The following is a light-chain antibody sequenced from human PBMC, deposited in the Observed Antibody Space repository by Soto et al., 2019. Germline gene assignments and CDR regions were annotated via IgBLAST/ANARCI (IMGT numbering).Light chain of an antibody. CDR2: AAS. V-gene: IGKV1-8*01. CDR3: QQYYSCPWT. J-gene: IGKJ1*01. Sequence: AIRMTQAPSSLSASTGDRFTITCRASQGISSYLAWYQQKPGKXPKXXIYAASTLQSGVPSRFSGSGSGTDFTITISCLQSEDFETYYCQQYYSCPWTFGQGTKVDIK. CDR1: QGISSY.